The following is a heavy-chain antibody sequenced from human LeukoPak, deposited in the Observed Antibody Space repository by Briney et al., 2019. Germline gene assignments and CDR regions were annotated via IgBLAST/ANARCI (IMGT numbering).Heavy chain of an antibody. Sequence: ASVKVSCKASGYTFTSYAISWVRQAPGQGLEWMGGIIPIFGTANYAQKFQGRVTITADESTSTAYMELSSLRSEDTAVYYCARASTGTSYYYYYMDVWGKGTTVTISS. CDR2: IIPIFGTA. V-gene: IGHV1-69*13. J-gene: IGHJ6*03. D-gene: IGHD1-1*01. CDR1: GYTFTSYA. CDR3: ARASTGTSYYYYYMDV.